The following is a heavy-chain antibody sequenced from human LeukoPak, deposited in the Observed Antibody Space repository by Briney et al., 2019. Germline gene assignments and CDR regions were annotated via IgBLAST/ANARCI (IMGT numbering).Heavy chain of an antibody. CDR3: ARDPGAYYDSSGYLNWFDP. J-gene: IGHJ5*02. V-gene: IGHV4-39*07. CDR1: GGSITTRSYY. CDR2: MHHSGST. D-gene: IGHD3-22*01. Sequence: SETLSLTCTVSGGSITTRSYYWGWIRQPPGKGLEWIESMHHSGSTYYNPSLKSRVTTSVDTSKNQFSLKLSSVTAADTAVYYCARDPGAYYDSSGYLNWFDPWGQGTLVTVSS.